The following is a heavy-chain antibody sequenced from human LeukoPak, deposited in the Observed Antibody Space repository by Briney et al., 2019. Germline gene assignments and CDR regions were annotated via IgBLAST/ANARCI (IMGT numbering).Heavy chain of an antibody. CDR3: AREISSWYRTEGRFDP. J-gene: IGHJ5*02. CDR2: LNSNGDAA. Sequence: GGSLRLSCVVSGFTFSSHAVHWVRQAPGKGLECVSALNSNGDAAYYALSVKGRFTISRDNAKNSLYLQMNSLRGEDTAVYYCAREISSWYRTEGRFDPWGQGTLVTVSS. V-gene: IGHV3-48*03. CDR1: GFTFSSHA. D-gene: IGHD6-13*01.